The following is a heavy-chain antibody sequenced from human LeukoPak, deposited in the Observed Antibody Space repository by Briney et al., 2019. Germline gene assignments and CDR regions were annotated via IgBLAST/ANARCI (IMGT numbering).Heavy chain of an antibody. Sequence: GGSLRLSCAASGFTFSDHAMSWVRQAPGKGLVWVSRINSDGSRTSYADSVKGRFTISRDNAKNTLYLQMNSLRAEDTAVYYCRIAAAGSDYWGQGTLVTVSS. D-gene: IGHD6-13*01. J-gene: IGHJ4*02. V-gene: IGHV3-74*01. CDR2: INSDGSRT. CDR1: GFTFSDHA. CDR3: RIAAAGSDY.